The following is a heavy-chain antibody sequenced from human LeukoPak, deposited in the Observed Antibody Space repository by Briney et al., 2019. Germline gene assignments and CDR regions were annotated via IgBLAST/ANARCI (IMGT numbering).Heavy chain of an antibody. Sequence: PGGSLRLSCAASGSTFSSYGMHWVRQAPGKGLEWVAVISYDGSNKYYADSVKGRFTISRDNSKNTLYLQMNSLRAEDTAVYYCAKGTVLVRGVTLGYFDSWGQGALVTVSS. CDR3: AKGTVLVRGVTLGYFDS. V-gene: IGHV3-30*18. J-gene: IGHJ4*02. CDR2: ISYDGSNK. D-gene: IGHD3-10*01. CDR1: GSTFSSYG.